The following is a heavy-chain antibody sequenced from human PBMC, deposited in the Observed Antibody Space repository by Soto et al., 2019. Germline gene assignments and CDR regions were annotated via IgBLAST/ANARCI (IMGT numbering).Heavy chain of an antibody. D-gene: IGHD2-15*01. CDR2: ISYDGSNK. Sequence: GGSLRLSCAASGFTFSSYAMHWVRQAPGKGLEWVAVISYDGSNKYYADSVKGRFTISRDNSKNTLYLQMNSLRAEDTAVYYCARVSPSRSEYCSGGSCYVKDAFDIWGQGTMVTVSS. V-gene: IGHV3-30-3*01. CDR3: ARVSPSRSEYCSGGSCYVKDAFDI. CDR1: GFTFSSYA. J-gene: IGHJ3*02.